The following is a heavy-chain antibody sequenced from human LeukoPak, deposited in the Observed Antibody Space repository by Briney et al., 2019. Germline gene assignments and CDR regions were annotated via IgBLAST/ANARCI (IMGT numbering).Heavy chain of an antibody. Sequence: GGSLRLSCVASGFTFSSYGMTWVRQAPGKGLEWVTAISGSGGSTHYADSVKGRFTISRDNSKNTLYVQMNSLRAEDTAVYYCAKTGDSSGFYYGVDYWGQGTLVTVSS. D-gene: IGHD3-22*01. V-gene: IGHV3-23*01. J-gene: IGHJ4*02. CDR1: GFTFSSYG. CDR2: ISGSGGST. CDR3: AKTGDSSGFYYGVDY.